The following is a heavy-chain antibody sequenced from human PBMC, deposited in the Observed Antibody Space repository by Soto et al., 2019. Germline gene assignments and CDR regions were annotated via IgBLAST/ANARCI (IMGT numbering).Heavy chain of an antibody. CDR1: GFTFSSYA. J-gene: IGHJ6*02. CDR3: ATXYYDFWSGRSRYYYGMDV. D-gene: IGHD3-3*01. CDR2: ISYDGSNK. V-gene: IGHV3-30-3*01. Sequence: PGGSLRLSCAASGFTFSSYAMHWVRQAPGKGLEWVAVISYDGSNKYYADSVKGRFTISRDNSKNTLYLQMNSLRAEDTAVYYCATXYYDFWSGRSRYYYGMDVWGQGTTVTVS.